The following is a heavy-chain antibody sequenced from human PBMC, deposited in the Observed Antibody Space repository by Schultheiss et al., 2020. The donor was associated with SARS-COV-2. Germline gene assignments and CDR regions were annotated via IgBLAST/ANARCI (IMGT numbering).Heavy chain of an antibody. J-gene: IGHJ5*02. D-gene: IGHD1-7*01. CDR1: GGSISSSSYY. CDR3: ARVLELPPNWFDP. V-gene: IGHV4-39*07. CDR2: IYYSGST. Sequence: SETLSLTCTVSGGSISSSSYYWGWIRQPPGKGLEWIGSIYYSGSTYYNPSLKSRVTISVDRSKNQFSLKLSSVTAADTAVYYCARVLELPPNWFDPWGQGTLVTVSS.